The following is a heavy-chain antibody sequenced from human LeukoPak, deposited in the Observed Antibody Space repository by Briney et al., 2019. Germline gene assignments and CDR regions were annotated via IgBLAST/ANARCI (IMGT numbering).Heavy chain of an antibody. CDR2: LNQSGIT. V-gene: IGHV4-34*01. Sequence: SETLSLTCSVYGASFSGYYWSWIRQSPGKGLEWIGELNQSGITNYNPSLKTRVTISVDTSKNQLSLKLRSVTAADTAVYYCARDDRRYCSGGTCYSRDYWGQGTLVTVSS. J-gene: IGHJ4*02. CDR3: ARDDRRYCSGGTCYSRDY. D-gene: IGHD2-15*01. CDR1: GASFSGYY.